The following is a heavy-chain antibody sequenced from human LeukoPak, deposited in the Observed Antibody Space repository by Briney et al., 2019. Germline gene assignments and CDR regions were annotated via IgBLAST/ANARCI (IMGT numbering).Heavy chain of an antibody. CDR1: GGSISSNNYY. D-gene: IGHD1-1*01. Sequence: NSSETLSLTCTVSGGSISSNNYYWGWIRQPPGKGLEWIGSIYYSGSPYYNPSLKSRVTISVDTSKNQFSLRLSSVTAADTAVYYCATWRTAKTGFDYWGQGTLVTVSS. J-gene: IGHJ4*02. CDR3: ATWRTAKTGFDY. CDR2: IYYSGSP. V-gene: IGHV4-39*01.